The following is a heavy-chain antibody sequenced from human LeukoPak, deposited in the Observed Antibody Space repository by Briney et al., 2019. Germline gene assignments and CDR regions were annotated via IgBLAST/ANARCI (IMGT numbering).Heavy chain of an antibody. CDR2: IYYSGST. J-gene: IGHJ4*02. CDR1: GGSISSYY. Sequence: PSETLSLTCTVSGGSISSYYWSWIRQPPGKGLEWIGYIYYSGSTNYNPSLKSRVTISVDTSKNRFSLKLSSVTAADTAVYYCARLSAKNYVWGSYRNDFDYWGQGTLVTVSS. CDR3: ARLSAKNYVWGSYRNDFDY. D-gene: IGHD3-16*02. V-gene: IGHV4-59*08.